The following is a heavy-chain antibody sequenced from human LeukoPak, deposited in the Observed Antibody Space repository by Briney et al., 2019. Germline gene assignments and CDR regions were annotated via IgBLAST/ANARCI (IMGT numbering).Heavy chain of an antibody. CDR3: ARIIIAAADTRLWFDP. Sequence: PSETLSLTCTVSGGSISSGGYYWSWIRQHPGKGLEWIGYIYYSGSTYYNPSLKSRVTISVDTSKNQFSLKLSSVTAADTAVYYCARIIIAAADTRLWFDPWGQGTLVTVSS. CDR2: IYYSGST. CDR1: GGSISSGGYY. V-gene: IGHV4-31*03. J-gene: IGHJ5*02. D-gene: IGHD6-13*01.